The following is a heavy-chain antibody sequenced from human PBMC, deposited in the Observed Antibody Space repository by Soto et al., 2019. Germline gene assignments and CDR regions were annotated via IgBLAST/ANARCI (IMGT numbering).Heavy chain of an antibody. CDR3: ARVGGYSYGAFDY. V-gene: IGHV4-59*01. D-gene: IGHD5-18*01. CDR1: GGSISSYY. J-gene: IGHJ4*02. CDR2: IYYSGST. Sequence: SETLSLTCTVSGGSISSYYWSWIRQPPGKGLEWIGYIYYSGSTNYNPSLKSRVTISVDTSKNQFSLKLSSVTAADTAVYYCARVGGYSYGAFDYWGQGTLVTVSS.